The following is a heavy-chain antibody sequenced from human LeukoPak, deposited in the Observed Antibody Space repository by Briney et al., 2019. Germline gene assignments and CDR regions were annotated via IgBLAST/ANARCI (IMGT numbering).Heavy chain of an antibody. CDR1: GFTFSSYA. Sequence: PGGSLRLSCAASGFTFSSYAMHWVRQAPGKGLEWVAVISYDGSNKYYADSVKGRFTISRDNSKNTLYLQMNSLRAEDTAVYYCARDPDSSLFDYWGQGTLVTVSS. CDR2: ISYDGSNK. J-gene: IGHJ4*02. CDR3: ARDPDSSLFDY. D-gene: IGHD6-13*01. V-gene: IGHV3-30-3*01.